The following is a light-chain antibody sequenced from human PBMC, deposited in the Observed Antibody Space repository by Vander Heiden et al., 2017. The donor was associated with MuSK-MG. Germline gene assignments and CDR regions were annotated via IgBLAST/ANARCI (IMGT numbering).Light chain of an antibody. CDR2: DAS. Sequence: ALTHSPATLSLSPGERATLSCRASQSVSSYLAWYQQKPGQAPRLLIYDASNRATGIPARFSGSGSGTDFTLTISSLEPEDFAVYYCQQRSNWPLTFGGGTKVEIK. CDR1: QSVSSY. J-gene: IGKJ4*01. CDR3: QQRSNWPLT. V-gene: IGKV3-11*01.